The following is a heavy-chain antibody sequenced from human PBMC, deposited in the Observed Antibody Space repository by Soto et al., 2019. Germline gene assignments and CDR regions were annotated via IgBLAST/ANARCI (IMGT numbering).Heavy chain of an antibody. CDR3: ARDYALLDGVTMIDGTPLQQ. D-gene: IGHD3-22*01. CDR1: GYTFTSYY. V-gene: IGHV1-46*01. CDR2: INPSGGST. J-gene: IGHJ1*01. Sequence: ASVKVSCKASGYTFTSYYMHWVRQAPGQGLEWMGIINPSGGSTSYAQKFQGRVTMTRDTSTSTVYMELSSLRSEDTAGYYCARDYALLDGVTMIDGTPLQQWG.